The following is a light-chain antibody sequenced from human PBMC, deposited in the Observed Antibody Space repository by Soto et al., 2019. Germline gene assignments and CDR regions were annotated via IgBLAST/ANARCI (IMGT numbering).Light chain of an antibody. CDR2: FAS. V-gene: IGKV3-15*01. CDR3: HQYYSWPRGT. CDR1: QNIITS. J-gene: IGKJ1*01. Sequence: EIVMTQSPGTLSVSPGERATLSCRASQNIITSLAWYQQKPGQAPRLLIFFASTRVTSIPARFSGSGSGTEFTLTISSLQYEDFAVYYCHQYYSWPRGTFGQGTKVEVK.